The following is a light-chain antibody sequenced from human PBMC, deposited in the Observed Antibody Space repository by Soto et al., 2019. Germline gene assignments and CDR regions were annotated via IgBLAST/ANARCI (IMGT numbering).Light chain of an antibody. J-gene: IGKJ1*01. Sequence: DIQMTQSPSSLSASVGDRVTITCRASQSISSSSNWYQQKPGKAPKLLIYGASSLQSGVPSRFSGSGSGTDFTLTISSLQPEDFATYYCQHSYSTPRTFGQGTKVEIK. CDR1: QSISSS. V-gene: IGKV1-39*01. CDR2: GAS. CDR3: QHSYSTPRT.